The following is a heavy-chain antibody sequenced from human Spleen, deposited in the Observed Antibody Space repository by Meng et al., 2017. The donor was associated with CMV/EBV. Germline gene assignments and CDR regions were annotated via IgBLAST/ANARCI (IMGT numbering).Heavy chain of an antibody. CDR2: ISSSGSTI. V-gene: IGHV3-11*01. J-gene: IGHJ4*02. Sequence: GGSLRLSCAASGFTFSDYYMSWIRQAPGKGLEWVSHISSSGSTIYYADSVKGRFTISRDSAKNSLFLQMNSLRAEDTAVYYCARVRGSYSPEWPDYWGQGTLVTVSS. D-gene: IGHD1-26*01. CDR1: GFTFSDYY. CDR3: ARVRGSYSPEWPDY.